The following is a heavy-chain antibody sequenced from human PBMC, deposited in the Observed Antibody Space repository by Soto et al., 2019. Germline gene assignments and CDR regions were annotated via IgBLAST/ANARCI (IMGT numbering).Heavy chain of an antibody. D-gene: IGHD1-1*01. CDR1: GFTFSGYG. CDR2: ISYDGNNK. V-gene: IGHV3-30*18. J-gene: IGHJ6*02. Sequence: GGSLRLSCAASGFTFSGYGMHWVRQAPGKGLEWVAVISYDGNNKYYADSVKGRFTISRDNSKNTLYLQMNSLRAEDTAVYYCAEGGRGTDYYYYGMDVWGQGTTVTVSS. CDR3: AEGGRGTDYYYYGMDV.